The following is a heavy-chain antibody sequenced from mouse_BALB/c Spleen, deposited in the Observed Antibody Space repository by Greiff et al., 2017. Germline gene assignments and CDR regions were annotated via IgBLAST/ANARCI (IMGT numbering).Heavy chain of an antibody. D-gene: IGHD2-14*01. CDR3: ARREVRPYYFDY. V-gene: IGHV5-6-2*01. CDR2: INSNGGST. J-gene: IGHJ2*01. Sequence: EVKLMESGGGLVKLGGSLKLSCAASGFTFSSYYMSWVRQTPEKRLELVAAINSNGGSTYYPDTVKGRFTISRDNAKNTLYLQMSSLKSEDTALYYCARREVRPYYFDYWGQGTTLTVSS. CDR1: GFTFSSYY.